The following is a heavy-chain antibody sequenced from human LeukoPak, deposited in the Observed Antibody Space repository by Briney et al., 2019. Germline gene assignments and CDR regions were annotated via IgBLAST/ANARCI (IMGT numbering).Heavy chain of an antibody. D-gene: IGHD3-10*01. V-gene: IGHV4-59*08. CDR2: IHYSGST. J-gene: IGHJ2*01. CDR1: SDSISSYY. Sequence: PSETLSLTCSVSSDSISSYYWSWIRQPPGKGLEWIGYIHYSGSTNSNPSLKSRVTISVDTSKNQLSLRLSSVTAADTAVYYCSRHGEYFGSGSYYKKRYFDLWGRGTLVTVSS. CDR3: SRHGEYFGSGSYYKKRYFDL.